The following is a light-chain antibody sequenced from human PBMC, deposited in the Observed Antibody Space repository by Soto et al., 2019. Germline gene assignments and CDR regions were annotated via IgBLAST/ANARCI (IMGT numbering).Light chain of an antibody. J-gene: IGLJ2*01. CDR3: CSYAGDLAL. CDR1: SSDVGGYDF. V-gene: IGLV2-11*01. CDR2: DVS. Sequence: QSVLTQPRSVSGSPGQSVTISCTGTSSDVGGYDFVSWYQQHPGKAPKLMISDVSKRPSGVPDRFSGSKSGNTASLTISGLQAEDEADYYCCSYAGDLALFGGGNKVTVL.